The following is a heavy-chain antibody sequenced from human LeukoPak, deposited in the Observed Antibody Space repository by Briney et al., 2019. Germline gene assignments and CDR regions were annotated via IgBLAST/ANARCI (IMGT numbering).Heavy chain of an antibody. D-gene: IGHD1-26*01. Sequence: GGSLRLSCVASGFTFSNYAMSWVRQAPGKGLEWVSGISGSGGTTFYADSVKGRFTISRDNSKNTLYLQMNSLRAEDTAVYYCAKPGSYSTSDFDYWGQGTLVTVSS. CDR3: AKPGSYSTSDFDY. J-gene: IGHJ4*02. V-gene: IGHV3-23*01. CDR2: ISGSGGTT. CDR1: GFTFSNYA.